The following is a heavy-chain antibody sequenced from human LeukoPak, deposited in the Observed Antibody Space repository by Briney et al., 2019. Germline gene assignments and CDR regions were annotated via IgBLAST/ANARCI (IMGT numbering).Heavy chain of an antibody. V-gene: IGHV1-8*01. J-gene: IGHJ6*03. CDR3: ATSGYAEIASDYYYYYMDV. CDR1: GYTFTSYD. D-gene: IGHD5-12*01. Sequence: SVKVSCKASGYTFTSYDINWVRQATGQGLEWMGWMNPNSGNTGYAQKFQGRVTMTRNTSISTAYMELSSLRSEDTAVYYCATSGYAEIASDYYYYYMDVWGKGTTVTASS. CDR2: MNPNSGNT.